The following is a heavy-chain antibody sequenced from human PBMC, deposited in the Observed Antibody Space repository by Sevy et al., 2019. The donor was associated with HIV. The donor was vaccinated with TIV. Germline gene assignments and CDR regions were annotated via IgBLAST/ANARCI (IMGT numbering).Heavy chain of an antibody. CDR2: IYHDGST. CDR3: SSFGRLIIINDDTFEI. CDR1: GYSISSAYS. Sequence: SETLSLTCTVSGYSISSAYSWGWIRQPPGKGLEWITNIYHDGSTYYNPSLNSRVTISIDTSKNQFSLKLSSVTAADTAVYYCSSFGRLIIINDDTFEIWGQGTMVTVSS. V-gene: IGHV4-38-2*02. J-gene: IGHJ3*02. D-gene: IGHD3-9*01.